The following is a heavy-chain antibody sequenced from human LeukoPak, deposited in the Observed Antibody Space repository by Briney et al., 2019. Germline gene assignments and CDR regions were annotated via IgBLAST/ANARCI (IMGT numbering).Heavy chain of an antibody. CDR3: ARGGYYYGDYGNWFDP. D-gene: IGHD4-17*01. Sequence: SETLSLTCTVSGGSISSYYWSWIRQPPGKGLEWIGYIYTSGSTNYNPSLKSRVTISVDTSKNQFSLKLSSVTAADTAVYYCARGGYYYGDYGNWFDPWGQGTLVTVSS. J-gene: IGHJ5*02. CDR2: IYTSGST. V-gene: IGHV4-4*09. CDR1: GGSISSYY.